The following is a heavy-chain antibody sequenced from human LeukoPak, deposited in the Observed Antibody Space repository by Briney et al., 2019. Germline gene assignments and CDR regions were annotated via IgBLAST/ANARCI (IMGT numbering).Heavy chain of an antibody. V-gene: IGHV5-10-1*01. CDR1: GSRFTSYW. D-gene: IGHD6-13*01. J-gene: IGHJ4*02. Sequence: PGESLKISCQGSGSRFTSYWISWVRQMPGKGLGWMGRIDPSDSYTNYSPSFQGHVTISADKSISTAYLQWSSLKASDTAMYYCARHRAAADPFDYWGQGTLVTVSS. CDR2: IDPSDSYT. CDR3: ARHRAAADPFDY.